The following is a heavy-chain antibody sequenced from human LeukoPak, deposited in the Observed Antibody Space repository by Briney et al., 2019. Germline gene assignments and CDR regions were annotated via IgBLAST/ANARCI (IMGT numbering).Heavy chain of an antibody. D-gene: IGHD2-15*01. Sequence: PGGSLRLSCAASGFTFSSYAMTWVRQAPGKGLEWVSSISSSSSYIYYTDSVKGRFTISRDNAKNSLNLQMNSLRAEDKAVYYCARSGVVVAALERGVANWFDPWGQGTLVTVSS. J-gene: IGHJ5*02. CDR1: GFTFSSYA. CDR3: ARSGVVVAALERGVANWFDP. CDR2: ISSSSSYI. V-gene: IGHV3-21*01.